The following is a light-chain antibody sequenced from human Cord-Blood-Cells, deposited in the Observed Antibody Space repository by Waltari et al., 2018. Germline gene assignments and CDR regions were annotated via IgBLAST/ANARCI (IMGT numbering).Light chain of an antibody. Sequence: QSALTQPASVSWSPGQSITISCTGTSSDVGGFNYVYWYQRHPGKAPKLMIYDVSNRPSGVSNRFSGSNAGNTASLTISGLQAEDESDYYCSSYTSSSTLVFGGGTKLTVL. CDR2: DVS. CDR3: SSYTSSSTLV. CDR1: SSDVGGFNY. V-gene: IGLV2-14*01. J-gene: IGLJ2*01.